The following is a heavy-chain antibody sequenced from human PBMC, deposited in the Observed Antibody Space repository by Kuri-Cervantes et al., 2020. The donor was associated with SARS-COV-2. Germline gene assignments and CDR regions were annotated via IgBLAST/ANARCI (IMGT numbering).Heavy chain of an antibody. CDR2: ISSSTSYI. Sequence: GGSLRLSCAASGFTFSSYALNWVRQAPGKGLEWVSSISSSTSYIYYEDSVKGRFTISRDNAKNSLYLQMNSLRAEDTAIYYCARDRSSNWFSTRVAFDIWGQGTMVTVSS. J-gene: IGHJ3*02. V-gene: IGHV3-21*01. D-gene: IGHD6-13*01. CDR1: GFTFSSYA. CDR3: ARDRSSNWFSTRVAFDI.